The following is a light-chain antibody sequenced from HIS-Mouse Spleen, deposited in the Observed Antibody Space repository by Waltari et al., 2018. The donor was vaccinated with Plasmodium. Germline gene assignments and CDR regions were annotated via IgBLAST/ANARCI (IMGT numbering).Light chain of an antibody. J-gene: IGLJ3*02. V-gene: IGLV3-9*01. CDR3: QVWDSSTV. CDR1: NIGSKN. CDR2: RDS. Sequence: SYELTQPLSVSVALGQTARITCGGNNIGSKNVQWYQQKPGQGPVLVIYRDSNRPAVIPERVSGANSGNTATLTISRAQAGDEADYYCQVWDSSTVFGGGTKLTVL.